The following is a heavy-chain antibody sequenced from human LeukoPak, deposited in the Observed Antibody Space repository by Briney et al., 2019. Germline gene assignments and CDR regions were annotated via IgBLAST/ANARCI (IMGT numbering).Heavy chain of an antibody. J-gene: IGHJ4*02. Sequence: SETLSLTCTVSGGSISSSSYYWGWIRQPPGKGLEWIGSTYYSGSTYYNPSLKSRVTISVDTSKNQFSLKLSSVTAADTAVYYCASLYSSGWTNFDYWGQGTLVTVSS. V-gene: IGHV4-39*01. CDR1: GGSISSSSYY. D-gene: IGHD6-19*01. CDR2: TYYSGST. CDR3: ASLYSSGWTNFDY.